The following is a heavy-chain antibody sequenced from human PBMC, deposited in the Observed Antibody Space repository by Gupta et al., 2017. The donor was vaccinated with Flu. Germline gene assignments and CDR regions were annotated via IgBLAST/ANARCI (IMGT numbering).Heavy chain of an antibody. CDR1: GFTFSNAW. CDR3: TTSLLELPGN. CDR2: IKSKTDGETT. Sequence: EVQLVESGGGLVKPGGSLRLSCPASGFTFSNAWLSWVRQAPGKGLEWVCRIKSKTDGETTDYAAPVKGRFTISRDDSKNTLYLQMNGLKTEDTAVYYSTTSLLELPGNWGQGTLVTVSS. D-gene: IGHD1-7*01. J-gene: IGHJ4*02. V-gene: IGHV3-15*01.